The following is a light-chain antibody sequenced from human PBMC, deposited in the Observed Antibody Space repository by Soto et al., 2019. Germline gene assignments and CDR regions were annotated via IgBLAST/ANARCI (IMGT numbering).Light chain of an antibody. Sequence: QSVLTQPASVSGSPGQSITISCTGTSSDVGGYNFVSWFQQHPGKAPKLMIYEVTNRPSGVSNRFSGSKSGNTASLTISGLQAEDDADYYCFSYTSTSTRVFGGGTKLTV. CDR2: EVT. V-gene: IGLV2-14*01. CDR3: FSYTSTSTRV. J-gene: IGLJ3*02. CDR1: SSDVGGYNF.